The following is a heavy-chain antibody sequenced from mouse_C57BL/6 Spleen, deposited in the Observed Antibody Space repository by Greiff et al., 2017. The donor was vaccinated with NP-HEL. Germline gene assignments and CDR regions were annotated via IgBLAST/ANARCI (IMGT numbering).Heavy chain of an antibody. D-gene: IGHD2-4*01. CDR3: ARFPHDYDDCLYAMDY. CDR1: GFTFTDYY. CDR2: IRNKANGYTT. J-gene: IGHJ4*01. Sequence: DVQLVESGGGLVQPGGSLSLSCAASGFTFTDYYMSWVRQPPGKALEWLGFIRNKANGYTTEYSASVKGRFTISRDNSQSILYLQMNALRAEDSATYYCARFPHDYDDCLYAMDYWGQGTSVTVSS. V-gene: IGHV7-3*01.